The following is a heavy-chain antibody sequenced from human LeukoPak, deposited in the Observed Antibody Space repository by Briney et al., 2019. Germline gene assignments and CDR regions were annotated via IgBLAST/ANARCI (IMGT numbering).Heavy chain of an antibody. D-gene: IGHD5-18*01. CDR2: IYSGGST. V-gene: IGHV3-66*01. J-gene: IGHJ4*02. Sequence: GGSLRLSCAASGFTFSSYAMSWVRQAPGKGLEWVSVIYSGGSTSYADSVKGRFTISRDNAKNTLYLQMNSLRAEDTAVYYCARGGGYSYGSFDYWGQGTLVTVSS. CDR3: ARGGGYSYGSFDY. CDR1: GFTFSSYA.